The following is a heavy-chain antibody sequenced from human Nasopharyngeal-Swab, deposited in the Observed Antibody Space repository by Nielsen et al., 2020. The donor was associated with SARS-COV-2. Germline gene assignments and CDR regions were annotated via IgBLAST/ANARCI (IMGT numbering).Heavy chain of an antibody. V-gene: IGHV3-23*01. J-gene: IGHJ4*02. Sequence: GGSLRLSCAASGFTFSTYAVYWVRQPPAKGLEWVSIISGSGGSTYYADSVKGRFTISRDNSKNTLYLQMNSLRAEDTAVYYCAKRDDYYESSGLGDWGQGTLVTVSS. CDR1: GFTFSTYA. CDR2: ISGSGGST. D-gene: IGHD3-22*01. CDR3: AKRDDYYESSGLGD.